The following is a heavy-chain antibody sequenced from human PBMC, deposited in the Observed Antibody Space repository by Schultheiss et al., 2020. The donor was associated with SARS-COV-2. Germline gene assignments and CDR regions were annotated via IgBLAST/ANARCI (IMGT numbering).Heavy chain of an antibody. J-gene: IGHJ6*02. CDR3: ARDPCYDFWRGYFVDSGMDV. CDR1: GYTFTGYY. D-gene: IGHD3-3*01. V-gene: IGHV1-18*04. CDR2: ISAYNGDT. Sequence: ASVKVSCKASGYTFTGYYMHWVRQAPGKGLEWMGWISAYNGDTNYAQKVQGRVTLTTDTSTSTAYMELRSLRSDDTAVYYCARDPCYDFWRGYFVDSGMDVWGQGTTVTVSS.